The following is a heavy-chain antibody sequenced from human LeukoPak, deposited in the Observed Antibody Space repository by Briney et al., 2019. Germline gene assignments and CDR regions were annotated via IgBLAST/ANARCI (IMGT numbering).Heavy chain of an antibody. V-gene: IGHV3-30*04. D-gene: IGHD3-22*01. CDR2: IGHDGADK. CDR1: GFTFSHYA. J-gene: IGHJ4*02. Sequence: PGRSLRLSCAASGFTFSHYALHWVRQAPGKGREWVALIGHDGADKYYADSVKDRFLISRDNSKNMLFLQMNSLIIEATAVYYCARNSDYYDYSPQSVWGQGTLVTVS. CDR3: ARNSDYYDYSPQSV.